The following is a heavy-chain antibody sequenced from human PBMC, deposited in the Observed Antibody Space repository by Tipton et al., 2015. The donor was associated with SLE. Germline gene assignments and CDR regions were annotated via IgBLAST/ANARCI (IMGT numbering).Heavy chain of an antibody. V-gene: IGHV4-31*03. J-gene: IGHJ4*02. CDR2: IYYDGRT. Sequence: TLSLTCTVSGGSVINSYYYWSWIRQHPGKGLEWVASIYYDGRTEYNPSLKSRLTISVDTSKNQLSLRLSSVTAADTAVYYCAGPYCGPNCYGFEYWGQGLRVTVSS. CDR1: GGSVINSYYY. D-gene: IGHD2-21*01. CDR3: AGPYCGPNCYGFEY.